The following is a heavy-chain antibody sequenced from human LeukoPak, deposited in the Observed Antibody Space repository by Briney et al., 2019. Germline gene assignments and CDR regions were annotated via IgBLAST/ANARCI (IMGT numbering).Heavy chain of an antibody. Sequence: PGGSLRLSCAAAGFTFNHYGFHWVRQAPGKGLEWVAVIWSDGTNQYYADSVKGRFTISRDDSGNTVYLQMNSLRPEDTGVYYCARDAQRGFDYSNSLEYWGKGTPVTVST. CDR3: ARDAQRGFDYSNSLEY. D-gene: IGHD4-11*01. CDR2: IWSDGTNQ. CDR1: GFTFNHYG. J-gene: IGHJ4*02. V-gene: IGHV3-33*01.